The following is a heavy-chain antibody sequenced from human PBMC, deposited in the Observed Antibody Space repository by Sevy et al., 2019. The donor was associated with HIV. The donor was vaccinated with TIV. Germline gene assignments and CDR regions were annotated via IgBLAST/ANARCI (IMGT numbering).Heavy chain of an antibody. CDR1: GFTFSSYA. J-gene: IGHJ1*01. D-gene: IGHD3-3*01. CDR2: ISGSGGST. CDR3: AKPRITIFGVVSSGAEYFQH. Sequence: GGSLRLSCAASGFTFSSYAMSWVRQAPGKGLEWVSAISGSGGSTYYADSVKGRFTISRDISKNTLYLQMNSLRAEDTAVYYCAKPRITIFGVVSSGAEYFQHWGQGTLVTVSS. V-gene: IGHV3-23*01.